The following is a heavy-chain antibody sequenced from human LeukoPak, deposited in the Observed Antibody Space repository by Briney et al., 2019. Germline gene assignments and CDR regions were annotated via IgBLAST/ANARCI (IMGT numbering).Heavy chain of an antibody. CDR2: INPNSGGT. J-gene: IGHJ4*02. Sequence: ASVKVSCKASGYTFTGYYMHWVRQAPGQGLEWMGWINPNSGGTNYAQKFQGWVTMTRDTSISTAYMELSRLRSDDTAVYYCARVMSVFTRGVISYWGQGTLVTVSS. V-gene: IGHV1-2*04. D-gene: IGHD3-10*01. CDR1: GYTFTGYY. CDR3: ARVMSVFTRGVISY.